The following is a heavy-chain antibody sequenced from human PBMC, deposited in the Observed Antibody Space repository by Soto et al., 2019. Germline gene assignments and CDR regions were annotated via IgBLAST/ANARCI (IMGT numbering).Heavy chain of an antibody. V-gene: IGHV3-33*01. D-gene: IGHD3-3*01. CDR1: GFTFSSYG. CDR2: IWYDGSNK. J-gene: IGHJ6*02. CDR3: ARDRGGIFGVAYYGMDV. Sequence: LRLSCAASGFTFSSYGMHWVRQAPGKGLEWVAVIWYDGSNKYYADSVKGRFTISRDNSKNTLHLQMNSLRAEDTAVYYCARDRGGIFGVAYYGMDVWGQGTTVTVSS.